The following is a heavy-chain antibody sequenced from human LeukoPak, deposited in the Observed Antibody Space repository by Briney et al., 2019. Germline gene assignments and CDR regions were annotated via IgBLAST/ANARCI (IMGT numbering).Heavy chain of an antibody. CDR3: ACRDLSSTWSGP. Sequence: GESLQISCEGFGYSFTNYWIGWVRQMPGKGLEWMGVIYPGDSRTRYSPSFQGQVTISADKSINTAYLQWSSLKASDTAMYYCACRDLSSTWSGPGGQGTLVAFSA. CDR2: IYPGDSRT. CDR1: GYSFTNYW. D-gene: IGHD6-13*01. V-gene: IGHV5-51*01. J-gene: IGHJ5*02.